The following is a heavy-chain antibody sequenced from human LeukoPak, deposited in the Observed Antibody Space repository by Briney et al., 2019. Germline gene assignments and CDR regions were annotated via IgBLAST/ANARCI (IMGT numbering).Heavy chain of an antibody. CDR3: AADYGDYYFDY. D-gene: IGHD4-17*01. Sequence: GRSLRLSCAASGFTFSSYGMHRVRQAPGKGLEWVAVIWYDGSNKYYADSVKGRFTISRDNSKNTLYLQMNSLRAEDTAVYYCAADYGDYYFDYWGQGTLVTVSS. CDR1: GFTFSSYG. CDR2: IWYDGSNK. V-gene: IGHV3-33*08. J-gene: IGHJ4*02.